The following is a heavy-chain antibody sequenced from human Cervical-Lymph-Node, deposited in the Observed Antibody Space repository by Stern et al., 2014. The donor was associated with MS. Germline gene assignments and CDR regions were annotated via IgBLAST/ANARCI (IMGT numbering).Heavy chain of an antibody. Sequence: QVQLQESGPGLVKPSETLSLTCTVSGGSISSSSYYWGWIRQPPGKGLEWIGSIYYSGSTYYNPSLKRRVTISVDTHKNQFSLKLSFVTAADTAVYYCARGDNWNYECWGQGTLVTVSS. CDR2: IYYSGST. CDR1: GGSISSSSYY. V-gene: IGHV4-39*01. J-gene: IGHJ4*02. CDR3: ARGDNWNYEC. D-gene: IGHD1-7*01.